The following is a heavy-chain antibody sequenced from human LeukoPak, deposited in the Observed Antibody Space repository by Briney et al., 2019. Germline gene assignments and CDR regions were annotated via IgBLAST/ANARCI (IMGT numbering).Heavy chain of an antibody. CDR2: ISSSGSTI. CDR3: ARVSKPGWFDYYYMDV. V-gene: IGHV3-11*01. CDR1: GFTFSDYY. J-gene: IGHJ6*03. Sequence: GGSLRLSCAASGFTFSDYYMSWIRQAPGKGLEWVSYISSSGSTIYYADSVKGRFTISRDNAKNSLYLQMNSLRAEDTAVYYCARVSKPGWFDYYYMDVWGKGTTVIVSS. D-gene: IGHD3-10*01.